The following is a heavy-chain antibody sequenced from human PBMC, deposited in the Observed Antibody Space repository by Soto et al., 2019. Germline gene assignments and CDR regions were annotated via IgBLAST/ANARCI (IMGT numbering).Heavy chain of an antibody. D-gene: IGHD2-8*01. V-gene: IGHV1-18*01. J-gene: IGHJ5*02. CDR3: ARVEDIVLMVYAIS. Sequence: ASVKVSCKASGYTFTSSGISWVRQAPGQGLEWMGWISAYNGNTNYAQKLQGRVTMTTDTSTSTAYMELMSLRSDDTAVYYFARVEDIVLMVYAISLGQGPLVTVPQ. CDR1: GYTFTSSG. CDR2: ISAYNGNT.